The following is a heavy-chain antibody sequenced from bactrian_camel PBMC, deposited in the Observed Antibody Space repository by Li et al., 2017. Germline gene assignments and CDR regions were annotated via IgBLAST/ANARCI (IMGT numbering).Heavy chain of an antibody. Sequence: VQLVESGGGSVQAGGSLTLSCRASGPLWGSRFMAWFRQAPGKEREGVAAIDSHIPTTYAEFVKGRFTISKDNAKNTVSLQMNSLKPEDTAMYYCAADDLCRMESGTVTTTASSDYRYWGQGTQVTVS. CDR2: IDSHIPT. CDR3: AADDLCRMESGTVTTTASSDYRY. J-gene: IGHJ6*01. D-gene: IGHD6*01. CDR1: GPLWGSRF. V-gene: IGHV3S53*01.